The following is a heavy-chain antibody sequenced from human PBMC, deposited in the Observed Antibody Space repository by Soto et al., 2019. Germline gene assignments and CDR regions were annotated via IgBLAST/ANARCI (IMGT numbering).Heavy chain of an antibody. CDR2: ISWHSGSI. D-gene: IGHD4-17*01. Sequence: EVQLVESGGGLVQPGRSLRLSCAASGFTFDDYAMHWVRQAPGKGLEWVSGISWHSGSIGYADSVKGRFTISRDNAKNSLYLQMNRLRAEDTALYYCAKDIRGDYGDYDDAFDIWGQGTMVTVSS. CDR1: GFTFDDYA. CDR3: AKDIRGDYGDYDDAFDI. J-gene: IGHJ3*02. V-gene: IGHV3-9*01.